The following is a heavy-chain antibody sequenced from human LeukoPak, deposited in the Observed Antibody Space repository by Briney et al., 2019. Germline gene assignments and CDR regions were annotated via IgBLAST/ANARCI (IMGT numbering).Heavy chain of an antibody. J-gene: IGHJ3*02. V-gene: IGHV1-2*04. CDR1: GYTFTGYY. CDR2: INPNSGGT. CDR3: AKSARGEYSSSAGGAFDI. D-gene: IGHD6-6*01. Sequence: ASVKVSCKASGYTFTGYYMHWVRQAPGQGLEWMGWINPNSGGTNYAQKFQGWVTMTRDTSISTAYMELSRLRSDDTAVYYCAKSARGEYSSSAGGAFDIWGQGTMVTVSS.